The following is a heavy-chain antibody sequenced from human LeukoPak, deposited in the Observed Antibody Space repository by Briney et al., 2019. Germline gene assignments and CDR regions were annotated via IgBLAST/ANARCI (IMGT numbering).Heavy chain of an antibody. Sequence: SETLSLTCTVSGGSINTYYWSWIRQPPGKGLEWIGYIYYSGSTNYNPSLKSRVTISVDTSKNQFSLKLSSVTAADTAVYYCARVVPAADGFDPWGQGTLVTVSS. V-gene: IGHV4-59*01. CDR3: ARVVPAADGFDP. J-gene: IGHJ5*02. CDR1: GGSINTYY. D-gene: IGHD2-2*01. CDR2: IYYSGST.